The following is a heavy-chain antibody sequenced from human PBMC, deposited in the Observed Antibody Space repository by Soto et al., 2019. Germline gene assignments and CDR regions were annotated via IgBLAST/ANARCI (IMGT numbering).Heavy chain of an antibody. J-gene: IGHJ6*02. V-gene: IGHV1-69*01. CDR1: GGTFSSYA. Sequence: QVQLVQSGAEVKKPGSSVKVSCKASGGTFSSYAISWVRQAPGQGLEWMGGIIPIFGTANYAQKFQGRVTITADESTSTAHMELSSLRSEDTAVYYCARGEGDLGNYYYYYGMDVWGQGTTVTVSS. D-gene: IGHD3-16*01. CDR2: IIPIFGTA. CDR3: ARGEGDLGNYYYYYGMDV.